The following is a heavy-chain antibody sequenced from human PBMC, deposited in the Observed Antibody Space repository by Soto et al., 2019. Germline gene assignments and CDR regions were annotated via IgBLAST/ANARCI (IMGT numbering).Heavy chain of an antibody. CDR3: ARRGRSTNQQFDY. V-gene: IGHV1-46*01. J-gene: IGHJ4*02. CDR1: GYTFTSYY. CDR2: INPSGGST. Sequence: QVQLVQSGAEVKKPGASVKVSCKASGYTFTSYYMHWVRQAPGQGLERMGIINPSGGSTSYAQKFQGRDTMTRDTSTSTVYMELSSLRSEDTAVYYCARRGRSTNQQFDYWGQGTLVTVSS. D-gene: IGHD2-15*01.